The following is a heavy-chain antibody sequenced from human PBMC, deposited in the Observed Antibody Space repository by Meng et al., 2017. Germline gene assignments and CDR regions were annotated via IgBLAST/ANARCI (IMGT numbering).Heavy chain of an antibody. J-gene: IGHJ4*02. CDR2: MNPNSGNT. V-gene: IGHV1-8*01. Sequence: VRRVQIGAGGKRPGASGKVSCKASGYTFTSYDINWVRQATGQGLEWMGWMNPNSGNTGYAQKFQGRVTMARNTSISTAYTELSSLRSEDTAVYYCARVRGSGSLGIFDYWGQGTLVTVSS. CDR3: ARVRGSGSLGIFDY. D-gene: IGHD3-10*01. CDR1: GYTFTSYD.